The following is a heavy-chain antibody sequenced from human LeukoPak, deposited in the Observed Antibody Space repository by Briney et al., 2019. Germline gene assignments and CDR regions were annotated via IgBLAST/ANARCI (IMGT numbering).Heavy chain of an antibody. D-gene: IGHD3-3*01. CDR3: ARAGATIFGVVTNYYYYMDV. Sequence: ASVKVSCKTSGYTFTGYDINWVRQAPGQGLEWMGWISAYNGNTNYAQKLQGRVTMTTDTSTSTAYMELRSLRSDDTAVYYCARAGATIFGVVTNYYYYMDVWGKGTTVTVSS. J-gene: IGHJ6*03. CDR2: ISAYNGNT. CDR1: GYTFTGYD. V-gene: IGHV1-18*01.